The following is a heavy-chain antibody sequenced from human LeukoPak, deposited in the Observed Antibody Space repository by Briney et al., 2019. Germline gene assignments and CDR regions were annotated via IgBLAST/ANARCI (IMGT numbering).Heavy chain of an antibody. CDR1: GGSFSGYY. J-gene: IGHJ4*02. Sequence: SETLFLTCAVYGGSFSGYYWSWIRQPPGKGLEWIGEINHSGSTNYNPSLKSRVTISVDTSNNQSSLKLSSVTPADTAVYYCARRRWLVPFDYSGQGTLVTVSS. D-gene: IGHD6-19*01. CDR3: ARRRWLVPFDY. CDR2: INHSGST. V-gene: IGHV4-34*01.